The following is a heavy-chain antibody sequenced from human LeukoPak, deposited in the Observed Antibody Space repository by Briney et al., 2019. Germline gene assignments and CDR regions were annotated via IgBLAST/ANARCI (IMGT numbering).Heavy chain of an antibody. Sequence: GGSLRLSCAASGFILSSYWMRWVRQAPRRGLEWVANKKQEGNEKFYVDFVKGRFTICRDNAKNSLYLQMNSLRAEDTAVYYCARDECSGGSCYYYYYYGMDVWGKGTTVTVSS. CDR2: KKQEGNEK. CDR3: ARDECSGGSCYYYYYYGMDV. CDR1: GFILSSYW. J-gene: IGHJ6*04. D-gene: IGHD2-15*01. V-gene: IGHV3-7*03.